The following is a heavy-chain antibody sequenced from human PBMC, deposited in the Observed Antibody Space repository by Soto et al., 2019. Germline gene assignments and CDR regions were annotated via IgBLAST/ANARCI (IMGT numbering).Heavy chain of an antibody. J-gene: IGHJ4*02. CDR2: IKTDGSST. CDR3: ARDKCWGGADY. CDR1: GFTFSSHW. V-gene: IGHV3-74*01. D-gene: IGHD3-10*01. Sequence: EVQLAESGGGLVQPGGSLRLSCVASGFTFSSHWMHWVRQAPGKGLVWVSRIKTDGSSTSYADSVKGRFTISRDNAKNTLYLQMDSLRVEDTAVYYCARDKCWGGADYWGQGTLVTVSS.